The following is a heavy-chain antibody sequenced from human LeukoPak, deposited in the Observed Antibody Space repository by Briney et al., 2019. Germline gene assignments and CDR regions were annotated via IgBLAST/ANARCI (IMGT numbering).Heavy chain of an antibody. CDR3: ASTRRAAVAGRFDS. CDR1: GGSISSYY. D-gene: IGHD6-19*01. Sequence: SETLSLTCTVSGGSISSYYWSWIRQPAGKGLEWIGRIYSSGSTDYSPSPESRVTMSVDESKNQFSLRVHFVSAADTAVYYCASTRRAAVAGRFDSWGQGTLVTVSS. CDR2: IYSSGST. J-gene: IGHJ4*02. V-gene: IGHV4-4*07.